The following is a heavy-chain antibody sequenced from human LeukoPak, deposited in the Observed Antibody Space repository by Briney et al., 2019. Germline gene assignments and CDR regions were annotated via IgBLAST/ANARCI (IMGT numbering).Heavy chain of an antibody. J-gene: IGHJ3*02. V-gene: IGHV3-30*02. D-gene: IGHD3-22*01. Sequence: PGRSLRLSCAASGFTFSSYGMHWVRQAPGKGLEWVAFIRYDGSNKYYADSVKGRFTISRDNSKNTLYLQMNSLRAEDTAVYYCAKDADYYDSSGLPSPDIWGQGTMVTVSS. CDR3: AKDADYYDSSGLPSPDI. CDR1: GFTFSSYG. CDR2: IRYDGSNK.